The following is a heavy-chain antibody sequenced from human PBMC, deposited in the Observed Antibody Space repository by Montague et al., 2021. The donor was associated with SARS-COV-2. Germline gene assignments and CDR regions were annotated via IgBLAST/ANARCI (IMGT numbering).Heavy chain of an antibody. J-gene: IGHJ2*01. D-gene: IGHD2-21*02. Sequence: SETLSLTCTVSGGSITIDIFYWGWVRQPPGKGLEWIGSISYSWSTYYNPSLKSRVTMSVDTSKNQFSLGLISLTATDTAMYYCASHVGPCGGHCRNWYFDLWGRGTLVTVSS. CDR1: GGSITIDIFY. V-gene: IGHV4-39*01. CDR2: ISYSWST. CDR3: ASHVGPCGGHCRNWYFDL.